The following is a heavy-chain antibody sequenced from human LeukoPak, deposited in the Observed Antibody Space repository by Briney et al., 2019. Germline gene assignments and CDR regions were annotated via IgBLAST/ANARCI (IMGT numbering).Heavy chain of an antibody. V-gene: IGHV4-30-2*01. CDR3: ARNEGYSSGWYNY. D-gene: IGHD6-19*01. Sequence: SETLSLTCTVSGGSISTGGYYWTWIRQPPGKGLEWIGYIYHSESTYYNPSLKSRVTISVDRSKKQFSLKMSSVTAADTAVYYCARNEGYSSGWYNYWGQGALVTVSS. J-gene: IGHJ4*02. CDR2: IYHSEST. CDR1: GGSISTGGYY.